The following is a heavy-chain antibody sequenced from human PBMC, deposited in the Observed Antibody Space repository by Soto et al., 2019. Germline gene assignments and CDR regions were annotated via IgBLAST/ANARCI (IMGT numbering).Heavy chain of an antibody. CDR3: ARHGLY. V-gene: IGHV4-39*01. J-gene: IGHJ4*02. CDR2: IYYGGSS. CDR1: GVSISSSSYY. Sequence: PSETLSLTCAVSGVSISSSSYYWGWIRQPPGKGLEWIGTIYYGGSSYSNPSLKSRVTISLDTSKNQFSLTLTSVTAADTAVYYCARHGLYWGQGTLVTVSS.